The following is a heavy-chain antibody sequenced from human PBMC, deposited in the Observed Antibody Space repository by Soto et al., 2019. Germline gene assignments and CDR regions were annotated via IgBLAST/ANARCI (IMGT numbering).Heavy chain of an antibody. CDR2: ISSTTNYI. J-gene: IGHJ4*02. V-gene: IGHV3-21*06. CDR1: GFTFTRYS. CDR3: ARESEDLTSNFDY. Sequence: GGSLRLSCAASGFTFTRYSMNWVRQAPGKGLEWVSSISSTTNYIYYGDSMKGRFTISRDNAKNSLYLEMNSLRAEDTAXYYCARESEDLTSNFDYWGQGTLVTVSS.